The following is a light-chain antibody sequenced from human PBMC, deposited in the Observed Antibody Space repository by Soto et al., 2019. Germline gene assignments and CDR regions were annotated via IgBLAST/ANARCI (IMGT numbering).Light chain of an antibody. CDR2: DAS. J-gene: IGKJ1*01. CDR1: QSISSW. Sequence: DIQMTQSPSTLSASVGDRVTITCRASQSISSWLAWYQQKPGKAPKLLIYDASSLESGVPSRFSGSGSGTEFTLNISSLQPDDFATYYCQQYHSYPWTFGQGTKVEIK. CDR3: QQYHSYPWT. V-gene: IGKV1-5*01.